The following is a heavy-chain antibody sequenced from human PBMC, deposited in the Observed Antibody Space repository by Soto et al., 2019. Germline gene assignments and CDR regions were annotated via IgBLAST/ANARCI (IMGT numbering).Heavy chain of an antibody. J-gene: IGHJ4*02. CDR2: INSDGSTT. Sequence: EVQLVESGGGLVQPGGSLRLSCAASGFIFSSYWMHWVRQAPGKGLVWVSRINSDGSTTSYADSVKGRFTISRDNAKNTLYLHMNSLRAADTAVYYCARVDYGAYYFDYWGQGTLVTVSS. D-gene: IGHD4-17*01. CDR1: GFIFSSYW. V-gene: IGHV3-74*01. CDR3: ARVDYGAYYFDY.